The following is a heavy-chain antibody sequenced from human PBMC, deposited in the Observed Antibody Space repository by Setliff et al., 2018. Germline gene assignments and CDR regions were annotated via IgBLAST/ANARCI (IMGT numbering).Heavy chain of an antibody. CDR2: IKKDGSER. CDR1: GFTFNNYW. D-gene: IGHD2-15*01. Sequence: GGSLRLSCAASGFTFNNYWMSWVRQAPGKGLEWVASIKKDGSERYYVDSVKGRFTISRDNAENSLYLQMNSLRVEGMAVYHCARDAAAATGSFDIWGQGTMVTVS. CDR3: ARDAAAATGSFDI. J-gene: IGHJ3*02. V-gene: IGHV3-7*03.